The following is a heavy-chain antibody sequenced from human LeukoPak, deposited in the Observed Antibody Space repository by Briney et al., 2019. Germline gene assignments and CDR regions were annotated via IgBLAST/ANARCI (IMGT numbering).Heavy chain of an antibody. V-gene: IGHV4-34*01. CDR3: ATAARARHYFDY. J-gene: IGHJ4*02. Sequence: PSETLSLTCAASGESLSSYCWNWIRQSPGRGLEWIGEMNCSGSTNYNPSLKRRVTISVDTSKNLLSLRLNSVTAADTAVYYCATAARARHYFDYWGQGSLVTVSS. CDR2: MNCSGST. CDR1: GESLSSYC.